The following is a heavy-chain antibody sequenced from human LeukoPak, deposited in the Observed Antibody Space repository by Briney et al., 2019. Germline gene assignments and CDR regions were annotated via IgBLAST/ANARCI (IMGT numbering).Heavy chain of an antibody. CDR3: ARDGYSGSDAL. CDR1: GGSISSYY. D-gene: IGHD5-12*01. V-gene: IGHV4-59*01. J-gene: IGHJ4*02. CDR2: IYDSGST. Sequence: PSETLSLTCTVSGGSISSYYWSWIRQPPGKGLEWIGYIYDSGSTNYNPSLKSRVTISVDTPKNQFSLKMSSVTAADTAVYYCARDGYSGSDALWGQGTLVTVSS.